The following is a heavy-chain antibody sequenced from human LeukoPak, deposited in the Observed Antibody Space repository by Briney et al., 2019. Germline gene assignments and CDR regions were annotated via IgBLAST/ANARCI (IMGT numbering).Heavy chain of an antibody. Sequence: ASVKVSCKASGYTFTSYDINWVRQATGQGLEWMGWMNPNSGNTGYAQKFQGRVTITRDTSISTAYMELSSLRSEDTAVYYCARAGYSYGYALDYWGQGTLVTVSS. V-gene: IGHV1-8*03. CDR1: GYTFTSYD. CDR2: MNPNSGNT. CDR3: ARAGYSYGYALDY. J-gene: IGHJ4*02. D-gene: IGHD5-18*01.